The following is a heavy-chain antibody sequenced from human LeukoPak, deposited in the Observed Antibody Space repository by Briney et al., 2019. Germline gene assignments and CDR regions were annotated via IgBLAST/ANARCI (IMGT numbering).Heavy chain of an antibody. CDR1: GYTFTSYY. CDR2: INPSGGST. V-gene: IGHV1-46*01. D-gene: IGHD2-2*01. Sequence: ASAKVSCKASGYTFTSYYMHWVRQAPGQGLEWMGIINPSGGSTSYAQKFQGRVTMTGDTSTSTVYMELSSLRSEDTAVYYCASYRGYCSSTSCSRGGFWFDPWGQGTLVTVSS. CDR3: ASYRGYCSSTSCSRGGFWFDP. J-gene: IGHJ5*02.